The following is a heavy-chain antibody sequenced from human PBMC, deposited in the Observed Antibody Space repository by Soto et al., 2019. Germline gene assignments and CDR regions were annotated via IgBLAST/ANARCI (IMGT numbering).Heavy chain of an antibody. J-gene: IGHJ6*04. CDR3: ARWPDGYYYYGMDV. CDR2: MNPNSGNT. CDR1: GYTFTSYD. V-gene: IGHV1-8*01. Sequence: QVQLVQSGAEVKKPGASVKVSCKASGYTFTSYDINWVRQATGQGLEWMGWMNPNSGNTGYAQKFQGRVTMTRNTSISTAYMEMSSLRSEDTAVYYCARWPDGYYYYGMDVWGXGTTVTVSS.